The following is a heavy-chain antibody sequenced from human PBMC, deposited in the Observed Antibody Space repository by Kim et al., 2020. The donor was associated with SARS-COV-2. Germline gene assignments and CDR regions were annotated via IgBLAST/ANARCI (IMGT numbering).Heavy chain of an antibody. Sequence: TKYAQKLQVRFTITRHTSISTDYMELSRLTSDDTAVYYCARRSNTYGMDVWGLGTTVTVSS. CDR2: T. CDR3: ARRSNTYGMDV. V-gene: IGHV1-2*02. J-gene: IGHJ6*02.